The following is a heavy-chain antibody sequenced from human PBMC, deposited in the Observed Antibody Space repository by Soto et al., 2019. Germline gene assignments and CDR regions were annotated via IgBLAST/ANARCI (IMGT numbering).Heavy chain of an antibody. Sequence: QLQLQKSGPGRGKLSRPLSLPCTVSVGSIRIGSYYWGWIRHPPGKGLEWIGGIYFSGGTYYNRSLKSRVTISVDTSKNQFSLKLSSVTAADTAVYYCARQGLGGDYVVLGYWGQGTLVTVSS. D-gene: IGHD4-17*01. J-gene: IGHJ4*02. V-gene: IGHV4-39*01. CDR1: VGSIRIGSYY. CDR2: IYFSGGT. CDR3: ARQGLGGDYVVLGY.